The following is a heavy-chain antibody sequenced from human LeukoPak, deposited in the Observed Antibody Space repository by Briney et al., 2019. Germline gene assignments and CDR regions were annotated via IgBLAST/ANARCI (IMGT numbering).Heavy chain of an antibody. CDR1: GFTFSSYG. CDR2: IWYDGSNK. Sequence: QPGGSLRLSCAASGFTFSSYGMHWVRQAPGKGLEWVAVIWYDGSNKYYADSVKGRFTISRDNSKNTLYLQMNSLRAEDTAVYYCAREIAAAGNKQFDYWGRGTLVTVSS. CDR3: AREIAAAGNKQFDY. D-gene: IGHD6-13*01. J-gene: IGHJ4*02. V-gene: IGHV3-33*01.